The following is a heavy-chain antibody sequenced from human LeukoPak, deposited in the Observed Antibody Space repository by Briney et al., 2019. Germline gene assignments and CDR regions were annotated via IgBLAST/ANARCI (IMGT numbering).Heavy chain of an antibody. D-gene: IGHD3/OR15-3a*01. J-gene: IGHJ4*02. CDR1: GYTFTNYW. CDR2: IHPGDSDT. CDR3: ARTGTGYPSDY. Sequence: GESLKISCKGSGYTFTNYWIGWVRQMPGKGLEWMGIIHPGDSDTRVSPSFQGQVTISADNSNTTAYLQWSSLRASDTAMYYCARTGTGYPSDYWGQGTLVTVSS. V-gene: IGHV5-51*01.